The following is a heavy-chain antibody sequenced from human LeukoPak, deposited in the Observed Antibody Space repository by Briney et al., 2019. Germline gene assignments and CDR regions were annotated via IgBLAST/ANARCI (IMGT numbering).Heavy chain of an antibody. Sequence: SETLSLTCTVPGASISGYYWSWIRQPPGKGLEWIGYISYIGSTNYNPSLKSRVTISVDRSKNQFSLKLSSVTAADTAVYYCARDRGSSWQNWFDPWGQGTLVTVSS. J-gene: IGHJ5*02. D-gene: IGHD6-13*01. CDR3: ARDRGSSWQNWFDP. CDR2: ISYIGST. V-gene: IGHV4-59*12. CDR1: GASISGYY.